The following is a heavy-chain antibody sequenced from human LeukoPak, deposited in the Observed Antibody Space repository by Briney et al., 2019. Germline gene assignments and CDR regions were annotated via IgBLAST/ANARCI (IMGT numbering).Heavy chain of an antibody. CDR1: GGSISSGDYY. CDR2: IYYSGST. J-gene: IGHJ5*02. Sequence: SQTLSLTCTVSGGSISSGDYYWSWIRQPPGKGLEWIGYIYYSGSTYYNPSLKSRVTISVDTSKNQFSLKLSSVTAADTAVYYCARATSNSYNWLDPWGQGTLVTVSS. V-gene: IGHV4-30-4*08. D-gene: IGHD6-6*01. CDR3: ARATSNSYNWLDP.